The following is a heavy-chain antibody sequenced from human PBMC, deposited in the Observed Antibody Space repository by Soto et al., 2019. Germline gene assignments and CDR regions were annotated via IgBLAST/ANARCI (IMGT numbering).Heavy chain of an antibody. CDR1: GCSISSSNW. CDR2: IKHDGSAQ. J-gene: IGHJ4*02. D-gene: IGHD3-16*01. V-gene: IGHV3-7*01. Sequence: PSETLSLTCAVSGCSISSSNWWSWVRQAPGKGLEWVASIKHDGSAQYYVDSVKGRFTISRDNAKSSLYLQMDSLRAEDSAVYFCARDPGPNTYDYWGQGTLVTVSS. CDR3: ARDPGPNTYDY.